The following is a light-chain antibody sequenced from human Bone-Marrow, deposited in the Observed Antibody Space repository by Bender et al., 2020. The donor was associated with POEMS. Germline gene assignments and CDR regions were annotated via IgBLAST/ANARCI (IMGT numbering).Light chain of an antibody. Sequence: QSVLTQPPSVSGAPGQRVTISCTGSSSNTGSGYDINWYQHLPGTAPKLLIYGYNNRPSGVPDRFSGSKSGTSASLAITGLQAEDEADYYCQSYDSGLNWVFGGGTRLTVL. CDR1: SSNTGSGYD. J-gene: IGLJ3*02. CDR3: QSYDSGLNWV. CDR2: GYN. V-gene: IGLV1-40*01.